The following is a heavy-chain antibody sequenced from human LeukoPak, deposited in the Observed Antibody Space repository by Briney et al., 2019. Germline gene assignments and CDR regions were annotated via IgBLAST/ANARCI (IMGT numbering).Heavy chain of an antibody. CDR1: GGSVSSGSYY. V-gene: IGHV4-61*01. CDR3: ARDHSSGWFDY. J-gene: IGHJ4*02. CDR2: IYYSGST. D-gene: IGHD6-19*01. Sequence: SETLSLTCTVSGGSVSSGSYYWRWIRQPPGKGLEWIGYIYYSGSTNYNPSLKRRVTISVDTSKNQFSLKLSSVTAADTAVYYCARDHSSGWFDYWGQGTLVTVSS.